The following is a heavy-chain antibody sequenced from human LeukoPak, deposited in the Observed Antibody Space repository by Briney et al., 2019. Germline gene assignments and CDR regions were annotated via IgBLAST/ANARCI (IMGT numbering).Heavy chain of an antibody. V-gene: IGHV4-39*07. CDR3: ARVTYYDSSGYYFLDY. Sequence: PSETLSLTCTVSGGSISRSSYYWGWIRQPPGKGLEWIGSIYYSGSTYYNPSLKSRVTISVDKSKNQFSLKLSSVTAADTAVYYCARVTYYDSSGYYFLDYWGQGTLVTVSS. CDR2: IYYSGST. J-gene: IGHJ4*02. CDR1: GGSISRSSYY. D-gene: IGHD3-22*01.